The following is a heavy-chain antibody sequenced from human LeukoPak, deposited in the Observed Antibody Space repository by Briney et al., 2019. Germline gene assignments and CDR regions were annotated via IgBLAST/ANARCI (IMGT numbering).Heavy chain of an antibody. Sequence: SGGSLRLSCAASGFTVSSNYMSWVRQAPGKGLEWVSVIYSGGSTHYADSVKGRFTISRDNSKNTLYLQMNSLRAEDTAVYYCARVYVGATYYFDYWGQGTLVTVSS. CDR2: IYSGGST. D-gene: IGHD1-26*01. CDR1: GFTVSSNY. J-gene: IGHJ4*02. CDR3: ARVYVGATYYFDY. V-gene: IGHV3-53*01.